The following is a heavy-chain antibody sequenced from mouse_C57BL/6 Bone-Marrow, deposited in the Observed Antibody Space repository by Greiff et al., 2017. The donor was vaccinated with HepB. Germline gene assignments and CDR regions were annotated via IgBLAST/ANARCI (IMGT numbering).Heavy chain of an antibody. D-gene: IGHD3-2*02. CDR3: ARGSGYLHYFDY. J-gene: IGHJ2*01. CDR2: INPGSGGT. V-gene: IGHV1-54*01. Sequence: QVQLQQSGAELVRPGTSVKVSCKASGYAFTNYLIEWVKQRPGQGLEWIGVINPGSGGTNYNEKFKGKATLTADKSSSTAYMQLSSLTSEDSAVYFCARGSGYLHYFDYWGQGTTLTVSS. CDR1: GYAFTNYL.